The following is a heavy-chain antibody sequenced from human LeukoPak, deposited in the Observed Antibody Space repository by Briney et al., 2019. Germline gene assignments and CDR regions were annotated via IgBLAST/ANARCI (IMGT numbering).Heavy chain of an antibody. V-gene: IGHV3-53*01. CDR1: GFNVNNH. CDR3: ARDKFTSGESWFDP. D-gene: IGHD3-10*01. CDR2: IYSGGST. Sequence: GGSLRLSCAATGFNVNNHLTWVRQAPGKGLEWVSFIYSGGSTAYADSVKGRFTISRDNTRDTLYLQMNSLRAEDTAIYYCARDKFTSGESWFDPWGQGTLVTVSS. J-gene: IGHJ5*02.